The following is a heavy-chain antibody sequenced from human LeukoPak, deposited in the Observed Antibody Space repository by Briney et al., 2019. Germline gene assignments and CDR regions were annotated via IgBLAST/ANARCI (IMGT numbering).Heavy chain of an antibody. J-gene: IGHJ4*02. CDR3: ARGPGSGTYWAFDY. V-gene: IGHV4-59*01. CDR2: VYYSGST. Sequence: SETLSLTCTVSGGSISSYYWSWIRQPPGKGLEWVGYVYYSGSTSYNPSLKSRVPISVDTSKNQFSLKLSSVTAADAAVYYCARGPGSGTYWAFDYWGQGTLVTVSS. CDR1: GGSISSYY. D-gene: IGHD1-26*01.